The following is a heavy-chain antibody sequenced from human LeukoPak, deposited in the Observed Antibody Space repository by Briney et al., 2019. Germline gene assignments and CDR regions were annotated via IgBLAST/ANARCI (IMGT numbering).Heavy chain of an antibody. V-gene: IGHV3-7*01. CDR3: ARDGPHSSSSDFDY. J-gene: IGHJ4*02. CDR1: GFTFSSYW. Sequence: GGSLRLSCAASGFTFSSYWMTWVRQAPGKGLEWVANIQHDGSATYYVDSVKGRFTISRDNAKNSLYLQMNSLRAEDAAVYYCARDGPHSSSSDFDYRGQGTLVTVSS. D-gene: IGHD6-6*01. CDR2: IQHDGSAT.